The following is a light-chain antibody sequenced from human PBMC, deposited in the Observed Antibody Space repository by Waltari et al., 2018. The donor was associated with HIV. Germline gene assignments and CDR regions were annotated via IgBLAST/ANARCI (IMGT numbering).Light chain of an antibody. CDR3: SSYTSGSVV. CDR1: SSDVGDYNY. CDR2: EVS. Sequence: QSALTQPASVSGSPGQSITISCTGTSSDVGDYNYVSWYQQHPGNAPKLMIYEVSNRPSGVSTRFAGSKSGNTASLTISGRQAEDEADYYCSSYTSGSVVFGGGTKLTVL. J-gene: IGLJ2*01. V-gene: IGLV2-14*01.